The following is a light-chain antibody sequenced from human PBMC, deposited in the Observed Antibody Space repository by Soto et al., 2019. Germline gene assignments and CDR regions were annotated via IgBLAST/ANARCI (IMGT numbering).Light chain of an antibody. Sequence: DIVLTQSPDTLSLSPGERATLSCRASERVSSSYFAWYQQKPGQAPRLLMYGASSRATGIPDRFSGSGSGTDFTLTISRLEPEDFEVYYCQQYGDSPFTLGPGTKVDIK. CDR1: ERVSSSY. CDR2: GAS. J-gene: IGKJ3*01. V-gene: IGKV3-20*01. CDR3: QQYGDSPFT.